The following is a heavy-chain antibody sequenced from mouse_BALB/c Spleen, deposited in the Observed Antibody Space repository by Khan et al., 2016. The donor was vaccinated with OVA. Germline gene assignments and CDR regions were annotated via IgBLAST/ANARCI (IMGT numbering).Heavy chain of an antibody. D-gene: IGHD2-1*01. CDR3: ARHGDYGTYGPYFDV. J-gene: IGHJ1*01. V-gene: IGHV2-6-1*01. CDR1: GFSLTSYG. CDR2: IWSDGHT. Sequence: QVQLKQPGPGLVAPSQSLSITCTISGFSLTSYGVHWVRQPPGKGLEWLVVIWSDGHTTYNSPLKSSLSIGKDNSKSQVFLQMNSLLTDDTAMSYCARHGDYGTYGPYFDVWGAGTTVTVSS.